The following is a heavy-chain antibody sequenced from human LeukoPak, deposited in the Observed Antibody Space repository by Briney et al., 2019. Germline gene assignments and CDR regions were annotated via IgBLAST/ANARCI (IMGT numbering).Heavy chain of an antibody. V-gene: IGHV3-9*01. CDR3: AKDIMSSTGYHFDY. J-gene: IGHJ4*02. D-gene: IGHD5-12*01. CDR2: ISWNSGSI. CDR1: GFTFDDYA. Sequence: SLRLSCAASGFTFDDYAMHWVRQAPGKGPEWVSGISWNSGSIGYADSVKGRFTISRDNAKNSLYLQMNSLRAEDTALYYCAKDIMSSTGYHFDYWGQGTLVTVSS.